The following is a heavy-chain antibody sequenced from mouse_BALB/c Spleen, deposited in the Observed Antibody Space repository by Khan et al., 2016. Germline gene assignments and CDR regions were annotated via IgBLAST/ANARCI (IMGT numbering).Heavy chain of an antibody. D-gene: IGHD2-14*01. CDR2: IFPGNVNT. J-gene: IGHJ3*02. V-gene: IGHV1S56*01. Sequence: QVQLQQSGPELVKPGTSVRISCKAAGYTFTNYYIHWLKQEPGQGLEWIGWIFPGNVNTKFNEKFKGKATLTVDKSSTTVYMNLSSLTSEDSAVYCWIRHYRYSWFEEWGQGTLGTVSA. CDR3: IRHYRYSWFEE. CDR1: GYTFTNYY.